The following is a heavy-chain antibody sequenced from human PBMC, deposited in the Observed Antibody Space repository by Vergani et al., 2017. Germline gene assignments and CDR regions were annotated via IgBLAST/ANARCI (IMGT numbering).Heavy chain of an antibody. CDR3: ATKRCGTPGCQIGYFRE. CDR2: ISYDGTQK. J-gene: IGHJ1*01. Sequence: QVHLVESGGGVVQPGRSLRLSCVVSGFTSSYYGMHWVRQAPGKGLEWVAVISYDGTQKYYADSVKGRFTNSRDNSKSTLYLQMNSLRTEDTAVYYCATKRCGTPGCQIGYFREWGQGTLVTVSS. V-gene: IGHV3-30*03. D-gene: IGHD1-1*01. CDR1: GFTSSYYG.